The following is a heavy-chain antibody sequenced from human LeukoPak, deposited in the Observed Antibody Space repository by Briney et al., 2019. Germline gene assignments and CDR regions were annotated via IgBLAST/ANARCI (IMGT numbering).Heavy chain of an antibody. CDR3: AKDGRVDFWSGSQPY. Sequence: GGSLRLSCAASGFTFSSYAMSWVRQAPGKGLEWVSAISGSGGSTYYADSVKGRFTISRDNSKNTLYLQMNSLRAEDTAVYYCAKDGRVDFWSGSQPYWGQGTLVTVSS. J-gene: IGHJ4*02. CDR2: ISGSGGST. V-gene: IGHV3-23*01. D-gene: IGHD3-3*01. CDR1: GFTFSSYA.